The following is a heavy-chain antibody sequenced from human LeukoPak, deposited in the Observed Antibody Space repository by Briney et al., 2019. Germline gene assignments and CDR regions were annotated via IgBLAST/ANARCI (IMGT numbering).Heavy chain of an antibody. Sequence: PGGSLRLPCAASGFTFSSYAMSWVRQAPGKGLEWVSAISGSGGNTYYADSVKGRFTISRDNSKNTLYLQMNSLRAEDTAVYYCAKDSRAVAGTGAFGAFDIWGQGTMVTVSS. CDR1: GFTFSSYA. J-gene: IGHJ3*02. D-gene: IGHD6-19*01. CDR3: AKDSRAVAGTGAFGAFDI. V-gene: IGHV3-23*01. CDR2: ISGSGGNT.